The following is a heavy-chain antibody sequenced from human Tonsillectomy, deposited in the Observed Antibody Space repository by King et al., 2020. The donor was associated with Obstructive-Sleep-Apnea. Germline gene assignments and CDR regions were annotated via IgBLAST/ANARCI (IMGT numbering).Heavy chain of an antibody. CDR2: ISWHSGST. CDR3: AKEGRSGSYSYYFDY. D-gene: IGHD1-26*01. J-gene: IGHJ4*02. V-gene: IGHV3-9*01. CDR1: GFTFDDYA. Sequence: VQLVESGGGLVQPGRSLRLSCAASGFTFDDYAMHWVRQAPGRGLEWVSGISWHSGSTGYAASVKGRFTISRDTAKNSLYLQMNSLRAEDTALYYCAKEGRSGSYSYYFDYWGQGTLVTVSS.